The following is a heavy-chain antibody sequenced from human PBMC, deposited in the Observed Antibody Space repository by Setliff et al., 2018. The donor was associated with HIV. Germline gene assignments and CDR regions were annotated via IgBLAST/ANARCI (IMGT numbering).Heavy chain of an antibody. V-gene: IGHV4-38-2*01. CDR3: ARALANWVGRRAFDI. D-gene: IGHD1-1*01. Sequence: SETLSLTCAVSGYPIIEAYYWLWIRQSPTKGLEYIGIIFRGVTTYYNPSLRSRVALSMDTSKNQFSLRLSSVTAADTAVYFCARALANWVGRRAFDIWGQGTMVTVSS. J-gene: IGHJ3*02. CDR2: IFRGVTT. CDR1: GYPIIEAYY.